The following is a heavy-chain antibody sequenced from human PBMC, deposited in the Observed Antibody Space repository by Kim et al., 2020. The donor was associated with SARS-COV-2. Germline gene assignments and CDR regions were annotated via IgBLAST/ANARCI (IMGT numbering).Heavy chain of an antibody. CDR2: VNAKASGGSA. CDR1: GFIFSNVW. J-gene: IGHJ6*01. V-gene: IGHV3-15*01. Sequence: GGSLRLSCAASGFIFSNVWMNWVRQVPGKGLEWLGGVNAKASGGSADHAAPVQGRFIISRDDSECTLYLLMTRLKTEDTGVYYCTTPRDQASSRPYWG. CDR3: TTPRDQASSRPY.